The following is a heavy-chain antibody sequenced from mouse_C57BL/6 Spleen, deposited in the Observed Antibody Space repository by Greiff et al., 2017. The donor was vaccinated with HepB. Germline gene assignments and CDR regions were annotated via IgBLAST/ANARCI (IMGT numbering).Heavy chain of an antibody. CDR1: GYTFTDYY. V-gene: IGHV1-26*01. CDR2: INPNNGGT. Sequence: EVQLQQSGPELVKPGASVKISCKASGYTFTDYYMNWVKQSHGKSLEWIGDINPNNGGTSYNQKFKGKATLTVEKSSSTAYMELRSLTSEDSAVYYCSRKEGYPRAMDDWGQGTSVTVSS. D-gene: IGHD5-1-1*01. J-gene: IGHJ4*01. CDR3: SRKEGYPRAMDD.